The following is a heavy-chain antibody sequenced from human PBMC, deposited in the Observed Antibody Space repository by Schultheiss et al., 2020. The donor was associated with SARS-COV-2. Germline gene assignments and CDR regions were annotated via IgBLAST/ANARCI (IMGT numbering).Heavy chain of an antibody. J-gene: IGHJ3*02. CDR1: GGSISSSSYY. Sequence: SETLSLTCTVSGGSISSSSYYWGWIRQPPGKGLEWIGSIYYSGSTYYNPSLKSRVTISVDTSKNQFSLKLSSVTAADTAVYYCARVSYPGGLDIWGQGTMVTVSS. CDR3: ARVSYPGGLDI. D-gene: IGHD3-16*02. CDR2: IYYSGST. V-gene: IGHV4-39*01.